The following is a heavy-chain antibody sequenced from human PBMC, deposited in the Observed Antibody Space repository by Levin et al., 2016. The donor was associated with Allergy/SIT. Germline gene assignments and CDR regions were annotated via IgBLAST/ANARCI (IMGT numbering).Heavy chain of an antibody. CDR3: ARDLESYGWGYYYYYGMDV. J-gene: IGHJ6*02. Sequence: VRQAPGKGLEWVSVIYSGGSTYYADSVKGRFTISRDNSKNTLYLQMNSLRAEDTAVYYCARDLESYGWGYYYYYGMDVWGQGTTVTVSS. V-gene: IGHV3-53*01. CDR2: IYSGGST. D-gene: IGHD5-18*01.